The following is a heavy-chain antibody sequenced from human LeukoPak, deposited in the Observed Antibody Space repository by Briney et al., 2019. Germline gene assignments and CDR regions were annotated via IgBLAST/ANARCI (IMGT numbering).Heavy chain of an antibody. CDR3: ARSSTYAFDI. D-gene: IGHD2-2*01. Sequence: PGGSLRLSCATSGITFSGYSMNWVRQAPGKGLEWVSYITSGSTAIYYADSVRGRFTISRDNAKNSLFLQMNSLRDEDTAVYYCARSSTYAFDIWGQGTMVTVSS. V-gene: IGHV3-48*02. CDR1: GITFSGYS. CDR2: ITSGSTAI. J-gene: IGHJ3*02.